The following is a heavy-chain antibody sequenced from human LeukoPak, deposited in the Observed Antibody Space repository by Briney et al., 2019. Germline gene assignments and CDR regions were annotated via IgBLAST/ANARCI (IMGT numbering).Heavy chain of an antibody. D-gene: IGHD5-12*01. CDR2: INPNSGGT. V-gene: IGHV1-2*02. CDR1: GYTFTGYY. J-gene: IGHJ5*02. Sequence: ASVKVSCKASGYTFTGYYMHWVRQAPGQGLEWMGWINPNSGGTNYAQKFQGRVTMTRDTSISTAYMELSRLRSDDTAVYYCARAAVDMVATMGWFDPWGQGTLVTVSS. CDR3: ARAAVDMVATMGWFDP.